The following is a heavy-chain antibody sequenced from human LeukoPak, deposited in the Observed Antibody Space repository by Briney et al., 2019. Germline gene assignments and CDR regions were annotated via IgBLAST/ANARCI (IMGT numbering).Heavy chain of an antibody. CDR2: IRQDGGEK. V-gene: IGHV3-7*01. D-gene: IGHD6-13*01. Sequence: PGGSLRLSCAVSGFTFTDYWMNWVRQAPGKGLEWVASIRQDGGEKSYVDSVRGRFTISRDNTKNSLYLQMSSLRAEDTALYYCARDGTAPGLYFDLWGQGTLVTVSS. CDR1: GFTFTDYW. CDR3: ARDGTAPGLYFDL. J-gene: IGHJ4*01.